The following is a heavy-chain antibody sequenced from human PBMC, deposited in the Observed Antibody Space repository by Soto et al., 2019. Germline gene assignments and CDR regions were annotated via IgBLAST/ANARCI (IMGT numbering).Heavy chain of an antibody. V-gene: IGHV3-30*18. CDR3: AKAATTVVTLGY. Sequence: QVQLVESGGGVVQPGRSLRLSCAASGFTFSSYGMHWVRQAPGKGLEWVAVISYDGSNKYYADSVKGRFTISRDNSKNTLYQQMNSLRAEDKAVYYCAKAATTVVTLGYWGQGTLVTVSS. CDR1: GFTFSSYG. D-gene: IGHD2-21*02. CDR2: ISYDGSNK. J-gene: IGHJ4*02.